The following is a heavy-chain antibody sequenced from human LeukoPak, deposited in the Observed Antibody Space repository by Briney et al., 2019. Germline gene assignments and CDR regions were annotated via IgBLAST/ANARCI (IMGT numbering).Heavy chain of an antibody. Sequence: NPGGSLRLSCAASGFTFSNYMMHWVRQAPGKGLVWVSRIKSDGITITYADSVKGRFTISRDNAKNTLYLQMNSLRAEDTAVYYCLRDLNWSLDQWGQGTLVTVSS. CDR1: GFTFSNYM. CDR3: LRDLNWSLDQ. V-gene: IGHV3-74*01. CDR2: IKSDGITI. J-gene: IGHJ4*02. D-gene: IGHD1-20*01.